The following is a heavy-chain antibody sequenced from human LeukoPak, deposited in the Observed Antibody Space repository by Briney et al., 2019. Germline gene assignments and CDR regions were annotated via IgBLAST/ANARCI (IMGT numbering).Heavy chain of an antibody. CDR1: GGSISSGVYS. J-gene: IGHJ3*02. CDR2: IYQSGST. Sequence: PSETLSLTCAVSGGSISSGVYSGSSVRQPRGEGVGWIGYIYQSGSTYYKPSLKSLVTISVDRSKSHFSLQLRSVTAADTAVYYCGREKLEYQLVSGAFDIWGQGTMVTVSS. D-gene: IGHD2-2*01. V-gene: IGHV4-30-2*01. CDR3: GREKLEYQLVSGAFDI.